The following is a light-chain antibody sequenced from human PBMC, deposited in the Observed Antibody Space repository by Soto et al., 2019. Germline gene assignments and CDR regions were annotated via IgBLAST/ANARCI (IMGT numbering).Light chain of an antibody. CDR3: QQYGSSPRT. CDR2: GAS. J-gene: IGKJ1*01. CDR1: QSVSSSY. Sequence: EIVLTQSPGTLSLSPGERATLSCRASQSVSSSYLAWYQQKPGQAPRLVIYGASSRATGIPDRFSGSGSGTDFTLTISRLEPEDFAAYYCQQYGSSPRTFGQGTKVEIK. V-gene: IGKV3-20*01.